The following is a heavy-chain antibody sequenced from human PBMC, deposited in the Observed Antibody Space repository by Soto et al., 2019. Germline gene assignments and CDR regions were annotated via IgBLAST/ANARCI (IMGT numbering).Heavy chain of an antibody. Sequence: QVQLQQWGAGLLKPSETLSLTCAVYGGSFSGYYWSWIRQPPGKGLEWIGEINHSGSTNYNPSLNSRVTISVDTCKNQSSLELSPVTAADTAVYYHARPGIAEKVGWSDPWGQGTLVTVSS. J-gene: IGHJ5*02. D-gene: IGHD6-13*01. CDR3: ARPGIAEKVGWSDP. CDR2: INHSGST. V-gene: IGHV4-34*01. CDR1: GGSFSGYY.